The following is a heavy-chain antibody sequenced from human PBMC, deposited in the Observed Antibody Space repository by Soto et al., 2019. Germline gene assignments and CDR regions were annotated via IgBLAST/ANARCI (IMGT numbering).Heavy chain of an antibody. Sequence: GGSLRLSCAASGFTFSSYAMHWVRQAPGKGLEWVAVISYDGSNKYYADSVKGRFTISRDNSKNTLYLQMNSLRAEDTAVYYCASITGTTPETDYWGQGTLVTVSS. CDR3: ASITGTTPETDY. CDR1: GFTFSSYA. V-gene: IGHV3-30-3*01. J-gene: IGHJ4*02. CDR2: ISYDGSNK. D-gene: IGHD1-7*01.